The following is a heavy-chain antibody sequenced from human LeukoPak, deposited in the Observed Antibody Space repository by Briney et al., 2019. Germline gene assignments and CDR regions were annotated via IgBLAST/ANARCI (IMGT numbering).Heavy chain of an antibody. D-gene: IGHD2-15*01. V-gene: IGHV3-23*01. CDR2: ISGSGGST. Sequence: GGSLRLSCAASGFTFSSYAMSWVRQAPGKGLEWVSAISGSGGSTYYADSVKGRFTISRDNSKNTLYLQMNSLRAEDTAVYYCAKDQQTSYCSGGSCYTSFDYWGQGTLVTVPS. J-gene: IGHJ4*02. CDR1: GFTFSSYA. CDR3: AKDQQTSYCSGGSCYTSFDY.